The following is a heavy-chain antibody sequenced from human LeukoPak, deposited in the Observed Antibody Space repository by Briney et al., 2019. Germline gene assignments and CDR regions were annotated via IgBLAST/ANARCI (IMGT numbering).Heavy chain of an antibody. V-gene: IGHV3-21*01. Sequence: GGSLRLSCAAFGFTFSSYSMNWVRQAPGKGLEWVSSISSSSSYIYYADSVKGRFTISRDNAKNSLYLQMNSLRAEDTAVYYCAREWLYYYDSSGYYYGSEYFQHWGQGTLVTVSS. D-gene: IGHD3-22*01. CDR1: GFTFSSYS. J-gene: IGHJ1*01. CDR2: ISSSSSYI. CDR3: AREWLYYYDSSGYYYGSEYFQH.